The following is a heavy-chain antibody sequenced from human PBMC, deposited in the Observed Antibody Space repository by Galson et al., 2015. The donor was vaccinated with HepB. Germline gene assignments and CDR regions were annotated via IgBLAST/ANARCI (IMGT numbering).Heavy chain of an antibody. J-gene: IGHJ3*02. CDR3: ATALIVVVPAAIRPSAFDI. CDR2: FDPEDGET. Sequence: SVKVSCKVSGYTLTELSMHWVRQAPGKGLEWMGGFDPEDGETIYAQKFQGRVTMTEDTSTDTAYMELSSLRSEDTAVYYCATALIVVVPAAIRPSAFDIWGQGTMVTVSS. V-gene: IGHV1-24*01. D-gene: IGHD2-2*01. CDR1: GYTLTELS.